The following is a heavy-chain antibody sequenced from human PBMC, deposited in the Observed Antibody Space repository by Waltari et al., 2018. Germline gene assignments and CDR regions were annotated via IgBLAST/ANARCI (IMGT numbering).Heavy chain of an antibody. J-gene: IGHJ3*01. CDR3: ARVTTPHYDSTGAQDALGV. V-gene: IGHV3-33*01. CDR2: IWHDAIIT. Sequence: QAQLVESGGGVVQPGTSLRLSCAASGFSFRSYAMHWVRQAPGKGLEWGAVIWHDAIITDYADSVRGRFTISRDNARQTLYLQMNSLRGDDTASYFCARVTTPHYDSTGAQDALGVWGQGTRVTVS. D-gene: IGHD2-8*02. CDR1: GFSFRSYA.